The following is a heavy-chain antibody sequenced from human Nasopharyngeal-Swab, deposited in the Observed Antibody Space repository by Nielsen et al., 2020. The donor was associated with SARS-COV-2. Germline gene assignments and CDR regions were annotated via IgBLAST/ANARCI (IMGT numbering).Heavy chain of an antibody. CDR1: GFSLRTRGVG. CDR3: AHSALGYSSGWELDY. D-gene: IGHD6-19*01. V-gene: IGHV2-5*02. Sequence: SGPTLAQPPPTLTLTCTFSGFSLRTRGVGVGWIRQPPGEALEWLALIYWDDDKRYSPSLKSRLTITKDTSKNQVVLTMTNMDPVDTATYYCAHSALGYSSGWELDYWGQGTLVTVSS. CDR2: IYWDDDK. J-gene: IGHJ4*02.